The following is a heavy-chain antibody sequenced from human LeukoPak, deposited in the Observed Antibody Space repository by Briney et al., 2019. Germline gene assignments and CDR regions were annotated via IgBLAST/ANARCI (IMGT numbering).Heavy chain of an antibody. J-gene: IGHJ4*02. Sequence: GASLRLSCSASGFTFSSHAMHWVRQAPGKGLEYVSAIYTNGGTTYYADSVKGRFTISRDNSKNTLYLQMNSLRAEDTAVFYCATHMTTVTTSLDYWGQGTLVTVSS. CDR3: ATHMTTVTTSLDY. CDR2: IYTNGGTT. V-gene: IGHV3-64*04. D-gene: IGHD4-17*01. CDR1: GFTFSSHA.